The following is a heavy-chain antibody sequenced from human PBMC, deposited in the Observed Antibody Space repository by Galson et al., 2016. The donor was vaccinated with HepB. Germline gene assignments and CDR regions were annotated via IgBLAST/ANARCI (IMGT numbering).Heavy chain of an antibody. V-gene: IGHV5-10-1*01. D-gene: IGHD6-19*01. CDR2: IDPSDSYT. CDR1: GYRFTSYW. Sequence: SGAEVKKPGESLRISCKGSGYRFTSYWISWVRRMPGKGLEWMGRIDPSDSYTNYSPSFQGHVTISADKSISTAYLQWSSLKASDTAMYYCATGAKGSGWSLFYDWGQGSLVTVSS. J-gene: IGHJ4*02. CDR3: ATGAKGSGWSLFYD.